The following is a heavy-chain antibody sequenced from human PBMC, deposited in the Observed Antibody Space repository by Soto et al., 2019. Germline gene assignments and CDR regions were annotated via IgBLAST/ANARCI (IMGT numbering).Heavy chain of an antibody. J-gene: IGHJ1*01. D-gene: IGHD4-17*01. CDR3: AMDYGDRPEYFKH. CDR2: ISPLKGRT. CDR1: GYTFTNYG. V-gene: IGHV1-18*04. Sequence: QVQLVQSGPDLKRPGASMKVSCKASGYTFTNYGISWVRQAPGQGLEWMAWISPLKGRTQYSQKAQGRVTLSTDTSSNTAYMEMTTLRVDDTAVYYCAMDYGDRPEYFKHWGQGTLVTVS.